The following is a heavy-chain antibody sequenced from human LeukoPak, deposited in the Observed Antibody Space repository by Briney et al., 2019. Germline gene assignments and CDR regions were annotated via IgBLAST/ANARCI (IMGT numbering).Heavy chain of an antibody. Sequence: TLSLTCTVSGGSISSGGYHWSWIRQHPGKGLEWIGYIYYSGSTYYNPSLKSRVTISVDTSKNQFSLKLSSVTAADTAVYYCARELNAFDIWGQGTMVTVSS. V-gene: IGHV4-31*03. J-gene: IGHJ3*02. CDR3: ARELNAFDI. D-gene: IGHD3-16*01. CDR2: IYYSGST. CDR1: GGSISSGGYH.